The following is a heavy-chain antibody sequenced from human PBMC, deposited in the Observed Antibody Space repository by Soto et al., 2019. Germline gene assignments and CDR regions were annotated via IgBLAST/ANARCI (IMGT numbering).Heavy chain of an antibody. D-gene: IGHD3-3*01. CDR3: AKDSGFRNDFGSGYSAHYGMDV. Sequence: QVQLVESGGGVVQPGRSLRLSCAASGFTFSSYGMHWVRQAPGKGLVGVAVISYEGSNKYYADAVKGRFTISRDNSNNTLYLQMNSLRADDTAVYYCAKDSGFRNDFGSGYSAHYGMDVWGQGTTVTVSS. CDR2: ISYEGSNK. J-gene: IGHJ6*02. V-gene: IGHV3-30*18. CDR1: GFTFSSYG.